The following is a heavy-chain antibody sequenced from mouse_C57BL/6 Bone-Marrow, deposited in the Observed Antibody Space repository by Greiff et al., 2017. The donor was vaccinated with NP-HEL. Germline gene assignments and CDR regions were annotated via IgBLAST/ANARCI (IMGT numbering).Heavy chain of an antibody. V-gene: IGHV14-2*01. J-gene: IGHJ2*01. CDR3: ARRFYYGSSSVDD. CDR2: IDPEDGET. CDR1: GFNIKDYY. Sequence: EVKLMESGAELVKPGASVKLSCPASGFNIKDYYMHWVKQRTEQGLEWIGRIDPEDGETKYAPKFQGKATITADTSSNTAYLQLSSLTSEDTAGYYCARRFYYGSSSVDDWGQGTTLTVSS. D-gene: IGHD1-1*01.